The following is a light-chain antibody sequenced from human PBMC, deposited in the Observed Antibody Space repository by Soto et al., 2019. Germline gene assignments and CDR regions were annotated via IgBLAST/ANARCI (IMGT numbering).Light chain of an antibody. CDR1: QSVSSN. J-gene: IGKJ1*01. CDR2: GAS. CDR3: QQYNNLPPT. Sequence: EIVMTQSPATLSVSPGERATLSCRASQSVSSNLAWYQQKPGQAPRLLIYGASNRATGIPARFSGSGSGTEFTLTISSLQSEDFAVYYCQQYNNLPPTSGQGTKVEIK. V-gene: IGKV3-15*01.